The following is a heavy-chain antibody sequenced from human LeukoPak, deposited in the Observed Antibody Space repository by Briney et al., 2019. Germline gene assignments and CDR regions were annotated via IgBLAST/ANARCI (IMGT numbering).Heavy chain of an antibody. CDR1: GFTFSDYY. Sequence: GGSLRLSCAASGFTFSDYYMSWIRQAPGKGLEWVANIKQDGSEKKYVDSVKGRFTISRDNAKNSLYLQMNSLRAEDTAVYYCAKDLRVYSSGLFDYWGQGTLVTVSS. CDR2: IKQDGSEK. J-gene: IGHJ4*02. CDR3: AKDLRVYSSGLFDY. D-gene: IGHD6-19*01. V-gene: IGHV3-7*03.